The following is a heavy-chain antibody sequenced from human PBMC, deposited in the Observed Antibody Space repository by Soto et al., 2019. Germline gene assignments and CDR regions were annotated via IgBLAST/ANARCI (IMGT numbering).Heavy chain of an antibody. V-gene: IGHV4-59*12. Sequence: SETLSLTCTVSGGSISSYYWSWIRQPPGKGLEWIGYIYYSGSTNYNPSLKSRVTMFRDISTNTLFVQMHYLRPEDTALYYCANDFGSGNDPLFAHWGHGTQVTVSS. CDR1: GGSISSYY. CDR2: IYYSGST. J-gene: IGHJ5*02. D-gene: IGHD3-10*01. CDR3: ANDFGSGNDPLFAH.